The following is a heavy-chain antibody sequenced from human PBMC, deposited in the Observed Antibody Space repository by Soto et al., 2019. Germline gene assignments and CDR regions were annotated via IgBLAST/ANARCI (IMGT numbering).Heavy chain of an antibody. CDR1: GGTFSDYA. CDR2: IVPRFGSP. V-gene: IGHV1-69*06. J-gene: IGHJ6*02. D-gene: IGHD3-16*01. CDR3: ARDRIQLRLGKYSFNGMDV. Sequence: QVQLVQSGAEMRKPGSSLSVSCKASGGTFSDYAFSWVRQAPGQGLEWMGGIVPRFGSPNYAQKFGGRVTITADKSSSTGYMALSSLRFDDTAVYFCARDRIQLRLGKYSFNGMDVWGQGTTIIVSS.